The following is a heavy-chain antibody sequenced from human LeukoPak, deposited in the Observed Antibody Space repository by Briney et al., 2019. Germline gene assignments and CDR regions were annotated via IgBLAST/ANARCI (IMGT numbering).Heavy chain of an antibody. Sequence: GGSLRLSCAASGFTVSSNYMSWVRQAPGKGLEWVSVIYSGGSTYYADSVKGRFTISRDNSKNTLYLQMNSLRAEDTAVYYCARDTGGRLERRNYYYYYMDVWGKGTTVTVSS. V-gene: IGHV3-66*02. CDR3: ARDTGGRLERRNYYYYYMDV. J-gene: IGHJ6*03. D-gene: IGHD1-1*01. CDR1: GFTVSSNY. CDR2: IYSGGST.